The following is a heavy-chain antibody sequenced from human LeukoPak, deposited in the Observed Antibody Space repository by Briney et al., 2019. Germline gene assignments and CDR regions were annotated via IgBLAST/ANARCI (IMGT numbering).Heavy chain of an antibody. D-gene: IGHD3-10*01. CDR2: IGAYNGNT. CDR1: GYTFTSYG. CDR3: AREVSLWFGELLQTYNWFDP. Sequence: WASVKVSCKASGYTFTSYGISWVRQAPGQGLEWMGWIGAYNGNTNYAQKLQGRVTMTTDTSTSTAYMELRSLRSDDTAAYYCAREVSLWFGELLQTYNWFDPWGQGTLVTVSS. J-gene: IGHJ5*02. V-gene: IGHV1-18*04.